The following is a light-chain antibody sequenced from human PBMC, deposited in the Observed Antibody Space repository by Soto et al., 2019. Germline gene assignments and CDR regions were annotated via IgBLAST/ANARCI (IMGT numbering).Light chain of an antibody. CDR1: QTASSSH. V-gene: IGKV3-20*01. J-gene: IGKJ1*01. CDR2: GAS. CDR3: QQYGRSPPWT. Sequence: IGLTQSPGALSLSPVERATLSCMASQTASSSHLAWYQQKPGQAPRLLMYGASTRATGIPGRFSGSGSGTDFTLTISRLEPEDFAVYYCQQYGRSPPWTFGQGTKVDIK.